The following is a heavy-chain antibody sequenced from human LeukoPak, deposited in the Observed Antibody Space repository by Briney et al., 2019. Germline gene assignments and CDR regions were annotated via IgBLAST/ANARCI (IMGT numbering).Heavy chain of an antibody. Sequence: PGGSLRLSCAASGFTFSEDYMSWVRQAPGKGLEVFSYITAARRYTPPSYSVNCRFTISKHTAPNSLYLQMTSLRAEDTAVYYCARVSQGSYYSDYWAHGPLATLSS. V-gene: IGHV3-11*06. D-gene: IGHD3-10*01. CDR2: ITAARRYT. CDR1: GFTFSEDY. J-gene: IGHJ4*01. CDR3: ARVSQGSYYSDY.